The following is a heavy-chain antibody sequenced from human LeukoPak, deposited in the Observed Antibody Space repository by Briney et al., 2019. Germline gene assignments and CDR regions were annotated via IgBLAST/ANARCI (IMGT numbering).Heavy chain of an antibody. Sequence: SVKVSCKASGGTFSSYAISWVRQAPGQGLEWMGGIIPIFGTANYAQKFQGRVTITTDESTSTAYMELSSLRSEDTAVYYCASLKGYCSGSSCYPTAFDYWGQGTLVTVSS. D-gene: IGHD2-15*01. V-gene: IGHV1-69*05. CDR3: ASLKGYCSGSSCYPTAFDY. J-gene: IGHJ4*02. CDR2: IIPIFGTA. CDR1: GGTFSSYA.